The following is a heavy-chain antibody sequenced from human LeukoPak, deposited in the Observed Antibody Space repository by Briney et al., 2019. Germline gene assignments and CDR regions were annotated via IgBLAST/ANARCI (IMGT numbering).Heavy chain of an antibody. CDR2: ISYVGSNK. CDR1: GFTFSSYA. Sequence: VGSLRLSCAVSGFTFSSYAMHWVRQAPGKGLGWVAVISYVGSNKYYADSVTGRFTISKEQSHNTRYLQMNSLRAEDTAVYYCARRSWFGELFGSFDYWGQGTLVTVSS. J-gene: IGHJ4*02. D-gene: IGHD3-10*01. V-gene: IGHV3-30*04. CDR3: ARRSWFGELFGSFDY.